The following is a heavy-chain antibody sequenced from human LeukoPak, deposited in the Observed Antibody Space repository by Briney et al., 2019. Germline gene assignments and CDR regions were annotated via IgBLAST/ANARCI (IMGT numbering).Heavy chain of an antibody. CDR3: ARSPMATGSWYFDL. D-gene: IGHD5-24*01. CDR2: ISGRGDNT. CDR1: GFTFSTCV. V-gene: IGHV3-23*01. Sequence: GGSLRLSCAASGFTFSTCVMTWVRRTPGKGLEWVSSISGRGDNTYYADSVKGRFTISRDNSKNTLDLQMSNLRAEDTAVYFCARSPMATGSWYFDLWGRGTLVTVSS. J-gene: IGHJ2*01.